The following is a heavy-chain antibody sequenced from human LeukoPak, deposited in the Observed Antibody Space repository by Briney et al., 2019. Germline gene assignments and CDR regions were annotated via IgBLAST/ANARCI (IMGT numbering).Heavy chain of an antibody. J-gene: IGHJ5*02. D-gene: IGHD2-2*01. V-gene: IGHV3-30*04. CDR2: ISYDGSNK. CDR3: ARVGSSSLRDWFDP. Sequence: PGGSLRLSCTASGFTLSSHAMHWVRQAPGKGLEWVAVISYDGSNKYYADSVKGRFTISRDNSKNTLYLQMNSLRAEDTAVYYCARVGSSSLRDWFDPWGQGTLVTVSS. CDR1: GFTLSSHA.